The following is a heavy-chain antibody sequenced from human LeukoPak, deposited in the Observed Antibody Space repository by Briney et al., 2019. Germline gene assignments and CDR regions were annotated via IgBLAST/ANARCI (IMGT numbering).Heavy chain of an antibody. Sequence: GGSLRLSCVASGFTFSSYAMSWVRQAPGKGLEWVANIKGDGSKQYYVDSVKGRFTISRDNAKNSLYLQMYSLTAEDTAVYYCARDGDHSCGDYWGQGTLVTVSS. CDR2: IKGDGSKQ. CDR3: ARDGDHSCGDY. CDR1: GFTFSSYA. D-gene: IGHD2-2*01. V-gene: IGHV3-7*01. J-gene: IGHJ4*02.